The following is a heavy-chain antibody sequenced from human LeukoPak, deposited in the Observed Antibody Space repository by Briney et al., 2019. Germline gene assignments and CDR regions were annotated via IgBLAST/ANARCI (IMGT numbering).Heavy chain of an antibody. J-gene: IGHJ4*02. CDR2: ISGSGGST. CDR1: GFTFSSYA. V-gene: IGHV3-23*01. D-gene: IGHD5-12*01. CDR3: AKYVDIVATIGIDY. Sequence: PGGSLRLSCAASGFTFSSYAVSWVRQAPGKGLEWVSAISGSGGSTYYADSVKGRFTISRDNSKNTLYLQMNSLRAEDTAVYYCAKYVDIVATIGIDYWGQGTLVTVSS.